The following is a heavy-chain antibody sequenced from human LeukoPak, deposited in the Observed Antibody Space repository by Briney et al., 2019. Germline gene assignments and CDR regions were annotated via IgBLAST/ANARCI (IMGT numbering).Heavy chain of an antibody. CDR1: GGTFSSYA. J-gene: IGHJ6*03. CDR3: ARGPMVRGPLYYYYYYMDV. Sequence: GASVKVSCKASGGTFSSYAISWVRQAPGQGLEWMGGIIPIFGTANYAQKFQGRVTITADKSTGTAYMEPSSLRSEDTAVYYCARGPMVRGPLYYYYYYMDVWGKGTTVTVSS. V-gene: IGHV1-69*06. D-gene: IGHD3-10*01. CDR2: IIPIFGTA.